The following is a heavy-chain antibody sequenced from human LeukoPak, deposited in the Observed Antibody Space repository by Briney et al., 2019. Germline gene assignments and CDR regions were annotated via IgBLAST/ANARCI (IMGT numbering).Heavy chain of an antibody. CDR2: INYSGST. D-gene: IGHD4-17*01. J-gene: IGHJ4*02. V-gene: IGHV4-39*01. CDR1: LGSLTRSSYY. Sequence: PSETLSLTCTLSLGSLTRSSYYSGSIRQPRGKGLEWIGSINYSGSTYYNPSLKSRVTISVDTSKNQYSLKLSSVTAADTAVYYCARRHDYGDYYFDYWGQGTLVTVSS. CDR3: ARRHDYGDYYFDY.